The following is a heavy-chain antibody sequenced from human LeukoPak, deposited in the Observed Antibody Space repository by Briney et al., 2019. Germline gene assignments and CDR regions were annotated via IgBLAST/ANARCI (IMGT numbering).Heavy chain of an antibody. CDR3: ATGNYHAFDI. J-gene: IGHJ3*02. Sequence: PGGPLRLSCAASGFTFSSYWMHWVRQAPGKGLVWVSCLNSDGSSTRYADSVRGRFTISRDNAKNTLYLQMNSLRAEDTAVYYCATGNYHAFDIWGQGTMVTVSS. D-gene: IGHD1-7*01. CDR1: GFTFSSYW. CDR2: LNSDGSST. V-gene: IGHV3-74*01.